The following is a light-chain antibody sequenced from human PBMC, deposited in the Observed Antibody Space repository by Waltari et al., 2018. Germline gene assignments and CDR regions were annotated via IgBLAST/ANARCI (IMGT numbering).Light chain of an antibody. CDR2: GAS. V-gene: IGKV1-12*01. CDR1: LGISNW. CDR3: QQTEGFPWT. Sequence: IQMTQSPSSVSASVGDRVSISCRASLGISNWLAWYQQQPGKAPRLLIYGASTVQSGTPARFTGSGSGTDFILTINGLQPEDFGTYYCQQTEGFPWTFGQGTKVEVK. J-gene: IGKJ1*01.